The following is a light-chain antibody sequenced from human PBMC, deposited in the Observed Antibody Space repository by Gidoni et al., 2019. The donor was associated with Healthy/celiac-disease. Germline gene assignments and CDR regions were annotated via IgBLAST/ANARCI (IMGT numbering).Light chain of an antibody. V-gene: IGKV3-11*01. J-gene: IGKJ1*01. CDR1: QSVSSY. CDR3: QQRSNWPPWT. CDR2: DAS. Sequence: EIVLTHSPATLSLSPGERATLSCRASQSVSSYLAWYQQKPGQAPRLLIYDASNRATGIPARFSGSGSGTDFTLTISSLEPEDFAVYYCQQRSNWPPWTFGRGTKVEIK.